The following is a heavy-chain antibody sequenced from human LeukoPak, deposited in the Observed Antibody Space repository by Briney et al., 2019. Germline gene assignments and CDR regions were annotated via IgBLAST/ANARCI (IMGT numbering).Heavy chain of an antibody. D-gene: IGHD5-12*01. J-gene: IGHJ4*02. CDR1: GFTFSSYW. CDR2: IKQDGSEK. CDR3: APDRGYSGYDLGY. V-gene: IGHV3-7*01. Sequence: GGSLRLSCAASGFTFSSYWMSWVRQAPGKGLEWVANIKQDGSEKYVDSVKGRLTISRDNAKNSLYLQMNSLRAEDTAVYYCAPDRGYSGYDLGYWGQGTLVTVSS.